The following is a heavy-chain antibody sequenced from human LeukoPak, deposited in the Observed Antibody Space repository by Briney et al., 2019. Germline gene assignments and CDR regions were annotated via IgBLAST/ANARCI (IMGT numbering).Heavy chain of an antibody. CDR1: GFTFTSSA. D-gene: IGHD2/OR15-2a*01. V-gene: IGHV3-23*01. CDR2: ISGRSGTT. Sequence: GGTLRLSCVASGFTFTSSAMSWVRQAPGKGLEWISAISGRSGTTYYADSVKGRFTISRDNSKNTLYLQMNSLRAGDTAVYYCAKVGTVYFPLDFWGQGTLVTVSS. J-gene: IGHJ4*02. CDR3: AKVGTVYFPLDF.